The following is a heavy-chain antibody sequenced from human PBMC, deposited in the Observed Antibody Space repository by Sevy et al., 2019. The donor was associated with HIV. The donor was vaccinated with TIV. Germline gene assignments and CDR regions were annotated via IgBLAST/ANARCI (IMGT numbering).Heavy chain of an antibody. Sequence: SETLSLTCTVSGGSISSYYWSWIRQPPGKGLEWTEYIYYSGSTNYNPSLKSRVTISVDTSKNQFSLKLSSVTAADTAVYYCAREPRITIFGVVSKGAFDIWGQGTMVTVSS. V-gene: IGHV4-59*01. J-gene: IGHJ3*02. D-gene: IGHD3-3*01. CDR3: AREPRITIFGVVSKGAFDI. CDR2: IYYSGST. CDR1: GGSISSYY.